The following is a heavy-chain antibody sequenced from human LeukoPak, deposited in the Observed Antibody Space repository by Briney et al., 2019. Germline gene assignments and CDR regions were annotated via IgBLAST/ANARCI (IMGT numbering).Heavy chain of an antibody. CDR2: IKSDGSST. CDR3: ARDYYGSLDY. D-gene: IGHD3-10*01. J-gene: IGHJ4*02. Sequence: PGGSLRLSCAASGFTFSAYWMHWVRQAPGKGLVWVSRIKSDGSSTTYADSVKGRFTISRDNAKNTLYLLMNSLRAEDTAVYYCARDYYGSLDYWGQGTLVTVSS. CDR1: GFTFSAYW. V-gene: IGHV3-74*01.